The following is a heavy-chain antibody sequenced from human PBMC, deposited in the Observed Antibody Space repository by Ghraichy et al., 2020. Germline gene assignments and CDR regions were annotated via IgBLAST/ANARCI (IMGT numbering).Heavy chain of an antibody. D-gene: IGHD3-16*02. CDR1: GFTFSSSW. J-gene: IGHJ5*02. CDR2: MKQDGSEI. CDR3: ARDGFQGRSFGP. V-gene: IGHV3-7*01. Sequence: GGSLRLSCAVSGFTFSSSWMAWVRQAPGKGLEWVANMKQDGSEIYYVDSVKGRFTISRDNAKNSLYLQMNSLRAEDTAVYYCARDGFQGRSFGPWGQGTLVTVSS.